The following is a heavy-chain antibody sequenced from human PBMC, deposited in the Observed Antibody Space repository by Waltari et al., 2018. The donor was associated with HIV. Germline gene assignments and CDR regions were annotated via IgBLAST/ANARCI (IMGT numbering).Heavy chain of an antibody. CDR2: MYHSGTT. CDR3: ARVPYDSSGPEGWFDP. V-gene: IGHV4-38-2*02. Sequence: QVQLQESGPGLVKPSETLSLTCSVSSYSISSGNYWGWIRQTPGKGLEWIASMYHSGTTYYNPALETRVTISVDTSKNQFSMNLTSVTAADTAVYYCARVPYDSSGPEGWFDPWGQGTLVTVSS. J-gene: IGHJ5*02. CDR1: SYSISSGNY. D-gene: IGHD3-22*01.